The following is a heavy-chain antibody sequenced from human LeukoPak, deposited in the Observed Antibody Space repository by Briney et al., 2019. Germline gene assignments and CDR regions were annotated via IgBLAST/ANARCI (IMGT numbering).Heavy chain of an antibody. J-gene: IGHJ5*02. CDR2: IYYSGST. CDR3: ARDQGWNYGLDP. Sequence: SETLSLTCTVSGGSISSSSYYWGWLRQPPGKELEWIGSIYYSGSTYYNPSLKSRVTISVDTSKNQFSLKLSSVTAADTAVYYCARDQGWNYGLDPWGQGTLVTVSS. CDR1: GGSISSSSYY. V-gene: IGHV4-39*07. D-gene: IGHD1-7*01.